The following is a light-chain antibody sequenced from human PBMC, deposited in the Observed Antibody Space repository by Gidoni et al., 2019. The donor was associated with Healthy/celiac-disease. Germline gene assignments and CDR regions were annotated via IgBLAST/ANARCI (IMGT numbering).Light chain of an antibody. CDR2: DAA. J-gene: IGKJ1*01. CDR3: QQRSNWPPWT. V-gene: IGKV3-11*01. CDR1: QRVSSY. Sequence: EIMLTQSPATLSLSPGERATLSCRASQRVSSYLAWYQQKPGQAPRLLIYDAANRATGIPARFSGSGSGTDFTLTISSLEPEDFAVYYCQQRSNWPPWTFXXXTKVEIK.